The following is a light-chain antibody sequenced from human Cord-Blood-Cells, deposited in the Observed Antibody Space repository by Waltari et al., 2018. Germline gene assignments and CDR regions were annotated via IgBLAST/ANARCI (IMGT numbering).Light chain of an antibody. Sequence: ALRMTQSPSSLSASTGDRVPITCRASPGISSYLSWYQQKPGKVPKLLIYAASTLQSGVPSRFSGSGSGTDFNLTISCLQSEDFATYYCQQYYSYPWTFGQGTKVEIK. CDR3: QQYYSYPWT. J-gene: IGKJ1*01. V-gene: IGKV1-8*01. CDR1: PGISSY. CDR2: AAS.